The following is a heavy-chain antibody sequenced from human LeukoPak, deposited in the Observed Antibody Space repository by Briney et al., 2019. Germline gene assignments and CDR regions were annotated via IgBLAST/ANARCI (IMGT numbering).Heavy chain of an antibody. CDR1: GITFNYAW. Sequence: GGSLRLSCTASGITFNYAWMTWVRQAPGKGLEWVGRIRDKTGGGTSDYAAPVKGRFTISRDDSKNMLYLQMNSLRTEDTGVYYRTTDRRELENIWGQGTLVTVSS. CDR3: TTDRRELENI. V-gene: IGHV3-15*01. D-gene: IGHD1-26*01. J-gene: IGHJ4*02. CDR2: IRDKTGGGTS.